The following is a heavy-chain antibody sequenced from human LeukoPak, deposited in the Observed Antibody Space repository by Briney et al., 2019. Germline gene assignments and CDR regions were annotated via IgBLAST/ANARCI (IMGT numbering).Heavy chain of an antibody. D-gene: IGHD2-2*01. CDR3: ARVGYCSGTSCYHYYYYMDV. J-gene: IGHJ6*03. V-gene: IGHV3-21*01. Sequence: GGSLRLSCAASGFTFSSYSMNWVRQAPGKGLEWVSSISISSSYIYYADSVKGRFSISRDNAKNSLYLQMNSLRAEDTAVYYCARVGYCSGTSCYHYYYYMDVWGKGTTVTVSS. CDR2: ISISSSYI. CDR1: GFTFSSYS.